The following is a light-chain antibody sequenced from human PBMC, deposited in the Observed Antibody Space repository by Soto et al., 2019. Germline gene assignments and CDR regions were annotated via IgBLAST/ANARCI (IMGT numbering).Light chain of an antibody. V-gene: IGKV1-39*01. CDR3: QQTYSAPPT. CDR2: AAS. Sequence: DIQMTQSPSSLSASVGDRVIITFRASQIISTYLNWYQQRAGLAPRLLIYAASSLQSGVPPRFSGSGSGTDFTITISSLQPEDFATYFCQQTYSAPPTFGQGTKVDIK. J-gene: IGKJ1*01. CDR1: QIISTY.